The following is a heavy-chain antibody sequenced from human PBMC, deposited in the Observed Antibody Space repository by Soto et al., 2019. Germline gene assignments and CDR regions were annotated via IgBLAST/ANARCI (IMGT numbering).Heavy chain of an antibody. CDR3: ARGRDWGQFDS. J-gene: IGHJ4*02. CDR1: GFTVSSNY. V-gene: IGHV3-53*04. CDR2: LYSDGST. Sequence: VQLVESGGGLVQPVGSLRLSCAASGFTVSSNYMSWVRQAPGKGLEWVSVLYSDGSTYYADSEKGRFTISRHSSKTTLYLQMNSLRAEDTAVYYCARGRDWGQFDSWGQGTLVTVSS. D-gene: IGHD7-27*01.